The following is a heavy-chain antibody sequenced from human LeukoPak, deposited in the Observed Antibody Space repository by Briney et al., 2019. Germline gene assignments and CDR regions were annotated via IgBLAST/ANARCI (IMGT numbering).Heavy chain of an antibody. Sequence: LRASVKVSCKASGGTFSSYAISWVRQAPGQGLEWMGGIIPIFGTANYAQKFQGRVTITADKSTSTAYMELSSLRSEDTAAYYRARGGPSGYVVIEYWGQGTLVTVSS. J-gene: IGHJ4*02. CDR2: IIPIFGTA. V-gene: IGHV1-69*06. D-gene: IGHD5-12*01. CDR3: ARGGPSGYVVIEY. CDR1: GGTFSSYA.